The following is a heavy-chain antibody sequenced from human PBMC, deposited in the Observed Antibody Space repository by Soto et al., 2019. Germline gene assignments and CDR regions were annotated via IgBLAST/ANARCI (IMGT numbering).Heavy chain of an antibody. D-gene: IGHD3-22*01. Sequence: GGSLRLSCAASGFTFSSYAMSWVRQAPGKGLEWVSAISGSGGSTYYADSVKGRFTISRDNSKNTLYLQMNSLRAEDTAVYYCAKHPVKVVVITQYYFDYWGQGTLVTVSS. CDR2: ISGSGGST. J-gene: IGHJ4*02. CDR1: GFTFSSYA. CDR3: AKHPVKVVVITQYYFDY. V-gene: IGHV3-23*01.